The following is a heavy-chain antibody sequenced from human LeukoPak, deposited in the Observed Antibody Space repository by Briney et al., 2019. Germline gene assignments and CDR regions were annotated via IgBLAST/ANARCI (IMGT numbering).Heavy chain of an antibody. Sequence: SETLSLTCTVSGGSISSSSYYWGWIRQPPGKGLEWIGSIYYSGSTYYNPSLKSRVTISVDTSKNQFSLKLSSVTAADTAVYYCARGGASSGVVLRYFDWAGDYYYYGMDVWGQGTTVTVSS. CDR1: GGSISSSSYY. J-gene: IGHJ6*02. CDR2: IYYSGST. D-gene: IGHD3-9*01. V-gene: IGHV4-39*07. CDR3: ARGGASSGVVLRYFDWAGDYYYYGMDV.